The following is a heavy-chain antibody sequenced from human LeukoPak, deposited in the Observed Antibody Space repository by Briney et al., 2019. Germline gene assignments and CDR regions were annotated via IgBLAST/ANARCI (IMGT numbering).Heavy chain of an antibody. CDR3: AKGKPDYDFWSGYVFDY. V-gene: IGHV3-23*01. CDR1: GFTFSTYP. Sequence: PGGSLRLSCAASGFTFSTYPMSWVRQAPGRGREGASAIGGNGGTLYYADSVKGRFTISSDNSKNTLYLQMNSLRAEDTGVYYCAKGKPDYDFWSGYVFDYWGQGTLVTVSS. CDR2: IGGNGGTL. D-gene: IGHD3-3*01. J-gene: IGHJ4*02.